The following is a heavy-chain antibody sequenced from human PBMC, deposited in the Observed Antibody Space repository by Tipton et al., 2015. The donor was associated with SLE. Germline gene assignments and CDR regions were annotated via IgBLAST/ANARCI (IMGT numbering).Heavy chain of an antibody. CDR3: ARGGDSGDFDI. CDR1: GGSMNNYY. V-gene: IGHV4-59*01. J-gene: IGHJ3*02. Sequence: TLSLTCTVSGGSMNNYYWNWIRQPPGKGLEWIGRIYYSGSTNYNPSLKSRVTISVDTSKKQLSLTLSSVTAADTAVYFCARGGDSGDFDIWGRGTMVTVSS. D-gene: IGHD2-21*02. CDR2: IYYSGST.